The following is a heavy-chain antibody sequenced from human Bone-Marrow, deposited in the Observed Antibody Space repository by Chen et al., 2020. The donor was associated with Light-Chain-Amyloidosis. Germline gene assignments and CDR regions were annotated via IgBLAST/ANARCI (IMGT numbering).Heavy chain of an antibody. V-gene: IGHV5-51*01. Sequence: EVQLEQSGPEVKKPGESLKISCKGSGYTFPNYWIGWVRQMPGKGLEWMGVIYPDDTDARNSPSIECQVTISADKSITAAYLQLRSLKASDTAMYYCARRRDGYSFDYWGQGTLVTGSS. CDR2: IYPDDTDA. D-gene: IGHD5-12*01. J-gene: IGHJ4*02. CDR1: GYTFPNYW. CDR3: ARRRDGYSFDY.